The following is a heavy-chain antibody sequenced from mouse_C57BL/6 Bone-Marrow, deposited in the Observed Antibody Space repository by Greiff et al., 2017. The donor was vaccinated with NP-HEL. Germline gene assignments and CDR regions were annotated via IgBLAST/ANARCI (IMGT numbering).Heavy chain of an antibody. J-gene: IGHJ3*01. CDR3: ARSGAMVTEAWFAY. CDR1: GYAFSSSW. CDR2: IYPGAGDT. V-gene: IGHV1-82*01. Sequence: QVQLKQSGPELVKPGASVKISCKASGYAFSSSWMNWVKQRPGKGLEWIGRIYPGAGDTNYNGKFKGKATLTADKSSSSAYMQLSSLTSEDSAVYFCARSGAMVTEAWFAYWGQGTLVTVSA. D-gene: IGHD2-2*01.